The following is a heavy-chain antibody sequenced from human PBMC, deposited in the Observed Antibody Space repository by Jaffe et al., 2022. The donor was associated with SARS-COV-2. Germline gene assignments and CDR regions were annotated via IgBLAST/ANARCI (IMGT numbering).Heavy chain of an antibody. CDR2: ISSSGSTI. Sequence: EVQLVESGGGLVQPGGSLRLSCAASGFTFSSYEMNWVRQAPGKGLEWVSYISSSGSTIYYADSVKGRFTISRDNAKNSLYLQMNSLRAEDTAVYYCARAPPDYYDSSGSHYYYGMDVWGQGTTVTVSS. V-gene: IGHV3-48*03. CDR1: GFTFSSYE. J-gene: IGHJ6*02. CDR3: ARAPPDYYDSSGSHYYYGMDV. D-gene: IGHD3-22*01.